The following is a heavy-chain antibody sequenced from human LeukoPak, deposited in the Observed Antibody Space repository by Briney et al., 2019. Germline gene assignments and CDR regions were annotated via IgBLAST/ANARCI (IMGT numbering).Heavy chain of an antibody. V-gene: IGHV3-15*01. CDR3: TTVVLYGPLPPYYNYMDV. J-gene: IGHJ6*03. CDR2: IKSKSDVGTT. D-gene: IGHD3-10*01. CDR1: GFTFSNAW. Sequence: GGSLRLSCAASGFTFSNAWMNWVRQAPGKGLEWVGRIKSKSDVGTTDYAAPVKGRFTISRDDSKHTLYLQMNSLKTEDTAVYYCTTVVLYGPLPPYYNYMDVWGKGTTVTVSS.